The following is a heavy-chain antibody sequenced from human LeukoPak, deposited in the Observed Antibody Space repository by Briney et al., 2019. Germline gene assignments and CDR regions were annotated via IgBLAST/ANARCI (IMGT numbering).Heavy chain of an antibody. CDR1: GFTFSNYW. CDR3: ASFGSSGYWLDY. V-gene: IGHV3-74*01. Sequence: GGSLRLSCAASGFTFSNYWMHWVRQVPGKGLVWVSHINNDGTSTSYADSVEGRFTISRDNAKHTLYLQMNSLRAEGTAVYYCASFGSSGYWLDYWGQGALVTVSS. CDR2: INNDGTST. D-gene: IGHD3-22*01. J-gene: IGHJ4*02.